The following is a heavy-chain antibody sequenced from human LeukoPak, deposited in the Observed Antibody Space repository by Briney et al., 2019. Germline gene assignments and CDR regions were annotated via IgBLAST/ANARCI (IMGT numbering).Heavy chain of an antibody. D-gene: IGHD3-22*01. Sequence: PSETLSLTCTVSGGSITSSSHYWGWIRQPPGKGLEWIASMYYSGSTYYNPSLKSRVTISVDTSKNQFSLKLSSVTAADTAVYYCARDIKATYYYDSSGYVDAFDIWGQGTMVTVSS. CDR3: ARDIKATYYYDSSGYVDAFDI. CDR1: GGSITSSSHY. J-gene: IGHJ3*02. CDR2: MYYSGST. V-gene: IGHV4-39*07.